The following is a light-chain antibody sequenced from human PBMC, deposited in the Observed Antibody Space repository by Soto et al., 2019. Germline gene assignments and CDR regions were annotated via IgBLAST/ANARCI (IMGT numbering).Light chain of an antibody. CDR1: SSDVGGYNY. V-gene: IGLV2-11*01. CDR2: EVS. CDR3: YSYAGSSTWV. J-gene: IGLJ3*02. Sequence: QSALTQPRSVSGSPGQSVTISCTGTSSDVGGYNYVSWDQHHPGKAPKVMVHEVSNRPSGVPDRFSGSKSGNTASLTISGLQAEDEADYYCYSYAGSSTWVVGGGTQLTVL.